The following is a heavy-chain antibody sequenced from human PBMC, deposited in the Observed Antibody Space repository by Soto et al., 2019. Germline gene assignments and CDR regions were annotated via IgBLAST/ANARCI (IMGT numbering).Heavy chain of an antibody. Sequence: QVQLVQSGAEVKKPGSSVKVSCKASGGTFSSYAISWVRQAPGQGLEWMGGIIPIFGTANYAQKFQGRVTITAAESAGRGYRELSRMRYEDTDVYDCARGGGCRGYYFVPFDYWGQGTLVTVSS. D-gene: IGHD3-22*01. CDR2: IIPIFGTA. J-gene: IGHJ4*02. CDR3: ARGGGCRGYYFVPFDY. V-gene: IGHV1-69*12. CDR1: GGTFSSYA.